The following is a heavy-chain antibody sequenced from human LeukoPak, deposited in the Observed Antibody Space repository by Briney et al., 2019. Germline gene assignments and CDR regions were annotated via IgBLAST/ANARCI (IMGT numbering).Heavy chain of an antibody. J-gene: IGHJ6*02. Sequence: ASVKASCKASGYTFINYGIHWVRQAPGQRLEWMGWINAGNGNTKYSQRFQGRVTITRDTSASTTYMELSSLRSEDTAVYYCARDREQVRGVFYYYYYGMDVWGQGTTVTVSS. V-gene: IGHV1-3*01. CDR1: GYTFINYG. CDR2: INAGNGNT. D-gene: IGHD3-10*01. CDR3: ARDREQVRGVFYYYYYGMDV.